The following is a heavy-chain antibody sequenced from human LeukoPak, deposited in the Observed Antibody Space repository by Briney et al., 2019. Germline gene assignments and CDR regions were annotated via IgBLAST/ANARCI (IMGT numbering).Heavy chain of an antibody. J-gene: IGHJ4*02. CDR1: GIAVIGNY. Sequence: GGSLTLSCAASGIAVIGNYMSWVRQPPGKGLEWVSFISINTDTFYADSVRGRFTISRDSSKNKLFLQMNSLRDEDSAVYYCAIAQSWDELFDSWGQGTLVTVSS. CDR2: ISINTDT. CDR3: AIAQSWDELFDS. V-gene: IGHV3-53*01. D-gene: IGHD1-26*01.